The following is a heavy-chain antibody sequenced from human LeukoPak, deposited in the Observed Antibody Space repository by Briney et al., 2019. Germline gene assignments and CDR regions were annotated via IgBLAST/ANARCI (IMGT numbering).Heavy chain of an antibody. J-gene: IGHJ4*02. CDR1: GGSFSGYY. CDR3: ASRGIAVAGSGDY. V-gene: IGHV4-34*01. D-gene: IGHD6-19*01. CDR2: INHSGST. Sequence: SETLSLTCAVYGGSFSGYYWSWIRQPPGKGLEWIGEINHSGSTNYNPSLKSRVTISVDTSKNQFSLKLSSVTAADTAVYYCASRGIAVAGSGDYWGRGTLVTVSS.